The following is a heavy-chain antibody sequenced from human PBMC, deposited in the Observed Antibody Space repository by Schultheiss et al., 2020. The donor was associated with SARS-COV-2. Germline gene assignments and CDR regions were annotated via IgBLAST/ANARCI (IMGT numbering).Heavy chain of an antibody. CDR2: VSGSGGTT. V-gene: IGHV3-23*01. CDR3: AKGRPDEGPFYCGGDCYGGYYFDY. Sequence: GGSLRLSCAASGFTFSSYAMSWVRQAPGKGLEWVSTVSGSGGTTHYADSVKGRFTISRDNSKNTLYLQMNSLRAEDTAVYYCAKGRPDEGPFYCGGDCYGGYYFDYWGQGTLVTVSS. D-gene: IGHD2-21*02. J-gene: IGHJ4*02. CDR1: GFTFSSYA.